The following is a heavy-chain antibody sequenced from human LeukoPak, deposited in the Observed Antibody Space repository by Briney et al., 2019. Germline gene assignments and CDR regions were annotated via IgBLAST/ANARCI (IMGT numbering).Heavy chain of an antibody. J-gene: IGHJ4*02. Sequence: ASVKLSCKASGYTFTDYYMHWVRQAHGQGLGWMGWINPNSGDTNHAQNFQCRVTLTRDTSISTAYMELSSLRSDDSAVYYCAGEYCSGGSCHQGFDYWGQGTLVTVSS. CDR3: AGEYCSGGSCHQGFDY. V-gene: IGHV1-2*02. CDR1: GYTFTDYY. CDR2: INPNSGDT. D-gene: IGHD2-15*01.